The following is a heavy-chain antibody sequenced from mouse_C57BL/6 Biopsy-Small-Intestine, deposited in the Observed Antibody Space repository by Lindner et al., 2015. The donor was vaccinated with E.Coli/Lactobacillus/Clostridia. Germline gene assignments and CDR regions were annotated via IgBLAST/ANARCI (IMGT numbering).Heavy chain of an antibody. Sequence: KVSCKASGYTFTSYGISWVRQVPGQGLEWMGWISAYKGNTNYAQKLQGRVTMTTDTSTSTAYMELRSLRSDDTAVYYCARARVYYYDSSGNPLYYFDYWGQGTLVTVSS. CDR1: GYTFTSYG. D-gene: IGHD1-1*01. J-gene: IGHJ2*01. CDR3: ARARVYYYDSSGNPLYYFDY. CDR2: ISAYKGNT. V-gene: IGHV1-55*01.